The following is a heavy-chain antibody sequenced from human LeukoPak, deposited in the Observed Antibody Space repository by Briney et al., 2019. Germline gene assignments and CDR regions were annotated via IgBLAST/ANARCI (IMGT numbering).Heavy chain of an antibody. CDR3: ARRIAAAAAPYYFDY. D-gene: IGHD6-13*01. J-gene: IGHJ4*02. V-gene: IGHV3-74*01. CDR2: INSDGSST. Sequence: TGGSLRLSCAASGFTFSSYWMHWVRQAPGKGLLWVSRINSDGSSTSYADSVKGRFTTSRDNAKNTLYLQMNSLRAEDTAVYYCARRIAAAAAPYYFDYWGQGTLVTVSS. CDR1: GFTFSSYW.